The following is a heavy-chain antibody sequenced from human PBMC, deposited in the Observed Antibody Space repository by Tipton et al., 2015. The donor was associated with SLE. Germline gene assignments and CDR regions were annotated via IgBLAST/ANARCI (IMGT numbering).Heavy chain of an antibody. Sequence: TLSLTCTVSGGSISSYYWSWIRQPPGKGLEWIGYIYYIGSTNYNPALKSRVTISVDTSKNQFSLKLSSVTAADTAVYYCASSGIQLWLDDAFDIWGQGTMVTVSS. CDR2: IYYIGST. CDR1: GGSISSYY. J-gene: IGHJ3*02. CDR3: ASSGIQLWLDDAFDI. V-gene: IGHV4-59*01. D-gene: IGHD5-18*01.